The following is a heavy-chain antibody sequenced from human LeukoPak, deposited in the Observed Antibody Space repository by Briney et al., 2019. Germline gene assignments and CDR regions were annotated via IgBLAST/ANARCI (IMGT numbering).Heavy chain of an antibody. CDR1: GFTFSSYA. V-gene: IGHV3-30-3*01. D-gene: IGHD5-24*01. J-gene: IGHJ4*02. CDR2: ISYDGSNK. Sequence: GGSLRLSYAASGFTFSSYAMHWVRQAPGKGLEWVAVISYDGSNKYYADSVKGRFTISRDNSKNTLYLQMNSLRAEDTAVYYCARDCGDGYNFLGYFDYWGQGTLVTVSS. CDR3: ARDCGDGYNFLGYFDY.